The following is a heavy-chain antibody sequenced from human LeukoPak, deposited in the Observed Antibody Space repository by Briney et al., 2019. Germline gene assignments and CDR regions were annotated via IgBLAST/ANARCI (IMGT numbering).Heavy chain of an antibody. V-gene: IGHV1-8*01. D-gene: IGHD6-25*01. CDR2: MNPNSGNT. J-gene: IGHJ5*02. CDR1: GYTFTSYD. CDR3: AREKGRAKAAPEGFDP. Sequence: ASVKVSCKASGYTFTSYDINWVRQATGQGLEWMGWMNPNSGNTGYAQKFQGRVTMTRDTSTSTVYMELSSLRSEDTAVYYCAREKGRAKAAPEGFDPWGQGTLVTVSS.